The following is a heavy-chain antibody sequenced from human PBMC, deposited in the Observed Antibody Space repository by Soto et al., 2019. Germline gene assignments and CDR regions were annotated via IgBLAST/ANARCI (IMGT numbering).Heavy chain of an antibody. CDR1: GDSVSSNSAA. D-gene: IGHD3-16*02. CDR3: AREGYDYIWGSYRQDAFDI. J-gene: IGHJ3*02. CDR2: TYYRSKWYN. V-gene: IGHV6-1*01. Sequence: SQTLSLTCVMSGDSVSSNSAAWNWIRQSPSRGLEWLGRTYYRSKWYNDYAVSVKSRITINPDTSKNQFSLQLNSVTPEDTAVYYCAREGYDYIWGSYRQDAFDIWGQGTMVTVSS.